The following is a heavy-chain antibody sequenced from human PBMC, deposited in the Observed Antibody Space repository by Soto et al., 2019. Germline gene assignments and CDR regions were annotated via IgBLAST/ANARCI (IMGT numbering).Heavy chain of an antibody. CDR2: SIPIFGTA. D-gene: IGHD6-19*01. J-gene: IGHJ4*02. Sequence: QVQLVQSGAEVKKPGSSVKVSCKASGGTFSSYAISWVRQAPGQGLEWMGGSIPIFGTANYAQKFQGRVTSTADKSTSTAYMGLSSLRSEDTAVYYCAGGYSSGWIDYWGQGALVTVSS. V-gene: IGHV1-69*06. CDR1: GGTFSSYA. CDR3: AGGYSSGWIDY.